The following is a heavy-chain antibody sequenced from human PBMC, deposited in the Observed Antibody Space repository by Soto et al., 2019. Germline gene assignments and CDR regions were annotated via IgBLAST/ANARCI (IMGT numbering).Heavy chain of an antibody. Sequence: SETLSLTCTVSGGSISSSSYYWGWIRQPPGKGLEWIGSIYYSGSTYYNPSLKSRVTISVDTSKNQFSLKLSSVTAADTAVYYCARHDADVPSTLLWFGINWFDPWGQGTLVTVSS. V-gene: IGHV4-39*01. CDR1: GGSISSSSYY. CDR2: IYYSGST. D-gene: IGHD3-10*01. CDR3: ARHDADVPSTLLWFGINWFDP. J-gene: IGHJ5*02.